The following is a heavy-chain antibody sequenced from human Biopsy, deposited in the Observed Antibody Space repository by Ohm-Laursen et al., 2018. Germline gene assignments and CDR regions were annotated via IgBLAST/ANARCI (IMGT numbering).Heavy chain of an antibody. D-gene: IGHD7-27*01. CDR3: ARLWGGYHFHGMDV. Sequence: GTLSLTCTVSGGSISSYYWSWIRQPPGKGLECIGYISYSGSTKYSPSLKSRVTMSVDTSKNQFSLKLSSVTAADTAVYYCARLWGGYHFHGMDVWGQGTTVTVSS. J-gene: IGHJ6*02. V-gene: IGHV4-59*08. CDR2: ISYSGST. CDR1: GGSISSYY.